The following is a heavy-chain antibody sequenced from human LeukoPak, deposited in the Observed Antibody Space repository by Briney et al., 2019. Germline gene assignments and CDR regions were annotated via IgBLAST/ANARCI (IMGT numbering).Heavy chain of an antibody. D-gene: IGHD3-10*01. V-gene: IGHV1-2*02. CDR3: ATVRGSGSFKH. CDR2: INPNSGGT. J-gene: IGHJ4*02. CDR1: GYTFTGYY. Sequence: GASVKVSCKASGYTFTGYYMHWVRQAPGRGLEWMGWINPNSGGTNYAQKFQGRVTMTEDTSTDTAYMELSSLRSEDTAVYYCATVRGSGSFKHWGQGTLVTVSS.